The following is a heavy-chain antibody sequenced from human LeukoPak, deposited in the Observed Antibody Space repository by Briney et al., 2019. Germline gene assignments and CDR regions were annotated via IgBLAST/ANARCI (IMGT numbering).Heavy chain of an antibody. CDR2: IRYDGSNK. CDR1: GFTFSSYG. CDR3: WLEAPDAFDI. V-gene: IGHV3-30*02. Sequence: PGGSLRLSCAASGFTFSSYGMHWVRQAPGKGLEWVAFIRYDGSNKYYADSVKGRFTISRDNSKNTLYLQMNSLRAEDTAVYYCWLEAPDAFDIWGQGTMVTVSS. J-gene: IGHJ3*02. D-gene: IGHD6-19*01.